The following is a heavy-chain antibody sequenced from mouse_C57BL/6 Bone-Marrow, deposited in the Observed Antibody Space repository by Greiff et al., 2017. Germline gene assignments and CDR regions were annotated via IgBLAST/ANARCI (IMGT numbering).Heavy chain of an antibody. V-gene: IGHV5-16*01. J-gene: IGHJ1*03. CDR2: INYDGSST. Sequence: EVKLVESEGGLVQPGSSMKLSCTASGFTFSDYYMAWVRQVPEKGLEWVANINYDGSSTYYLDSLKSRFIISRDNAKNILYLQMSSLKSEDTATYYWARVVYWYFDVWGTGTTVTVSS. D-gene: IGHD1-1*01. CDR1: GFTFSDYY. CDR3: ARVVYWYFDV.